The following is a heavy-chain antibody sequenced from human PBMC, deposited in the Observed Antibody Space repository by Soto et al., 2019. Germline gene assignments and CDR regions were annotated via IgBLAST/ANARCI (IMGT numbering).Heavy chain of an antibody. Sequence: GGSLRLSCAASGFTFSSYWMSLVRHAPGKGLEWVANIKQDGSEKYYVDSVKGRFTISRDNAKNSLYLQMNSLRAEDTAVYYCFVQLARLSNWFDPWGQGTLVTVSS. CDR1: GFTFSSYW. V-gene: IGHV3-7*03. D-gene: IGHD6-6*01. CDR3: FVQLARLSNWFDP. J-gene: IGHJ5*02. CDR2: IKQDGSEK.